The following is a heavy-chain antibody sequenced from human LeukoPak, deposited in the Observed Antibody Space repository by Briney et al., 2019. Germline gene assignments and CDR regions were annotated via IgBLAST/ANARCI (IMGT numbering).Heavy chain of an antibody. CDR1: GGSFSSYY. Sequence: PSETLSLTCAVYGGSFSSYYWSWIRQPPGKGLEWIGEINHSGSTNYNPSLKSRVTISVDTSKNQFSLKLSSVTAADTAVYYCARVGIQLWLRVYFQHWGQGTLVTVSS. V-gene: IGHV4-34*01. J-gene: IGHJ1*01. D-gene: IGHD5-18*01. CDR2: INHSGST. CDR3: ARVGIQLWLRVYFQH.